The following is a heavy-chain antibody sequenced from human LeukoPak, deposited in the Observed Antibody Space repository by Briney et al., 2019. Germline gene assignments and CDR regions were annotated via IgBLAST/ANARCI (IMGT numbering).Heavy chain of an antibody. CDR2: IYYSGST. J-gene: IGHJ4*02. CDR1: GDSISSYY. V-gene: IGHV4-59*01. D-gene: IGHD1-20*01. Sequence: SETLSLTCTVSGDSISSYYWSWIRQPPGKGLEWIGYIYYSGSTNYNPSLKSRVTISVDTSKNQFSLKLSSVTAADTAVYYCASLYNWSHFDYWGQGTLVTVSS. CDR3: ASLYNWSHFDY.